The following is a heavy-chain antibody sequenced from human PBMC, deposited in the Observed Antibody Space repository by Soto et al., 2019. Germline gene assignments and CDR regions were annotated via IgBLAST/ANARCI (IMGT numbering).Heavy chain of an antibody. CDR2: ISAYNGNT. J-gene: IGHJ4*02. CDR3: ARDTSRYNFDH. Sequence: VXSVQVSSKDCGYTFTDYGIGWVRQAPGQGLEWMGWISAYNGNTNYAQKLQGRVTMTTDTSTSTAYMELRSVISDRTAVDYCARDTSRYNFDHWGQGTLVTVSS. V-gene: IGHV1-18*04. D-gene: IGHD5-12*01. CDR1: GYTFTDYG.